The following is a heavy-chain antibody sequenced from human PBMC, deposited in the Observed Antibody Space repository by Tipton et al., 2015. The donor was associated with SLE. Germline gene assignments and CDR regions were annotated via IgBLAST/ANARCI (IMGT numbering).Heavy chain of an antibody. CDR1: GGSISSYY. J-gene: IGHJ5*02. CDR2: IYYSGST. V-gene: IGHV4-59*08. D-gene: IGHD3-10*01. CDR3: AGHVTYNGSGRVWFDP. Sequence: TLSLTCTVSGGSISSYYWSWIRQPPGKGLEWIGYIYYSGSTNYNPSLKSRVTISVDTSKNQFSLKLSSVTAADTAVYYCAGHVTYNGSGRVWFDPWGQGTLVTVSS.